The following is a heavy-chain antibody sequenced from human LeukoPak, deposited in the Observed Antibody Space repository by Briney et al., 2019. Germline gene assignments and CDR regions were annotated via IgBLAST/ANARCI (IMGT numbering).Heavy chain of an antibody. CDR2: INPNSGGT. Sequence: ASVKVSCKASGYTFTGYYMHWARQAPGQGLEWMGWINPNSGGTNYAQKFQGRVTMTRDTSISTAYMELSRLRSDDTAVYYCARVQQLVPYYYYGMDVWGQGTTVTVSS. J-gene: IGHJ6*02. CDR3: ARVQQLVPYYYYGMDV. D-gene: IGHD6-13*01. CDR1: GYTFTGYY. V-gene: IGHV1-2*02.